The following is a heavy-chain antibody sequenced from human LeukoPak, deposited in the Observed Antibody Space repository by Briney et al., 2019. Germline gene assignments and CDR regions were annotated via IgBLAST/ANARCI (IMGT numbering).Heavy chain of an antibody. V-gene: IGHV1-8*03. CDR1: GYTFTSYD. J-gene: IGHJ6*03. D-gene: IGHD2-15*01. CDR3: ARGGLRGGYMDV. Sequence: ASVKVSCKASGYTFTSYDINWVRQATGQGLEWMGWMNPNSGNTGYAQKFQGRVTITRNTSISTAYMELSSLRSEDTAVYYCARGGLRGGYMDVWGKGTTVTVSS. CDR2: MNPNSGNT.